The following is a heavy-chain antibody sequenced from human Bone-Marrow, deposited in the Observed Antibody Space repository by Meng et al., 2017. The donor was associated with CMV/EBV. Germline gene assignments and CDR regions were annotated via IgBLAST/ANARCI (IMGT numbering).Heavy chain of an antibody. V-gene: IGHV3-23*03. J-gene: IGHJ6*02. CDR3: AKDMGYCSSTSCPSPPLYYYGMDV. D-gene: IGHD2-2*01. CDR1: GFPFSSYA. CDR2: IYSGGSST. Sequence: GEALKISFAAPGFPFSSYAMSWVRQAPGKGLEWVSVIYSGGSSTYYADSVKGRFTISRDNSKNTLYLQMNSLRAEDTAVYYCAKDMGYCSSTSCPSPPLYYYGMDVWGQGTTVTVSS.